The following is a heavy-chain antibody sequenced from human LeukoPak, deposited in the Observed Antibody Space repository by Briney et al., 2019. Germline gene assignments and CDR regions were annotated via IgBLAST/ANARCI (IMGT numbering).Heavy chain of an antibody. CDR1: GFTFSSYA. J-gene: IGHJ5*02. Sequence: GGSLRLSCAASGFTFSSYAMSWVRQALGKGLEWVSVISGNGGRTYYADSVKGRFTISRDNSKNTLYLQMNSLRAEDTAVYYCAKVRDLDTVLGRFDNWGQGTLVTVSS. CDR3: AKVRDLDTVLGRFDN. V-gene: IGHV3-23*01. D-gene: IGHD5-18*01. CDR2: ISGNGGRT.